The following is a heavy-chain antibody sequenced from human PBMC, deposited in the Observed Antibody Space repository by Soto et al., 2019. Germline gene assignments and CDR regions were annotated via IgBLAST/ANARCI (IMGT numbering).Heavy chain of an antibody. J-gene: IGHJ4*02. D-gene: IGHD1-20*01. CDR3: ATDGFRLTSTTGY. CDR1: GYTLTELS. Sequence: VKVSCKVSGYTLTELSMHCVRQAPGKGLEWMGGFDPEDGETIYAQKFQGRVTMTEDTSTDTAYMELSSLRSEDTAVYYCATDGFRLTSTTGYWGQGTLVTVSS. CDR2: FDPEDGET. V-gene: IGHV1-24*01.